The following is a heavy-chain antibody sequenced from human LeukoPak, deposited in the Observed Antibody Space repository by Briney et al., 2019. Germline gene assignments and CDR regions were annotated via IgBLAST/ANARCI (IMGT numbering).Heavy chain of an antibody. D-gene: IGHD3-22*01. V-gene: IGHV4-30-2*01. CDR1: GGSISSGGYS. CDR3: ARGRDSSGYPYPNFDY. CDR2: IYHSGST. Sequence: PSETLSLTCAVSGGSISSGGYSWSWIRQPPGKGLEWIGYIYHSGSTYYNPSLKSRVTISVDRSKNQFSLKLGSVTAADTAVYYCARGRDSSGYPYPNFDYWGQGTLVTVSS. J-gene: IGHJ4*02.